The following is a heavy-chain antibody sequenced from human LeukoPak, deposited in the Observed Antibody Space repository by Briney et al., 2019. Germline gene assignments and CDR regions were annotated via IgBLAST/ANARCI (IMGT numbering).Heavy chain of an antibody. CDR2: VDHTGNT. D-gene: IGHD1-1*01. CDR1: GDSISNSIW. CDR3: ARNVRFFDS. Sequence: SGTLSLTCTVSGDSISNSIWWSWLRQPPGKGLEWIGEVDHTGNTNYRPSLDSRVTLSIDTSKNHFSLTLTSVTAADTAVYYCARNVRFFDSWGQRTRVTVSS. V-gene: IGHV4-4*02. J-gene: IGHJ4*02.